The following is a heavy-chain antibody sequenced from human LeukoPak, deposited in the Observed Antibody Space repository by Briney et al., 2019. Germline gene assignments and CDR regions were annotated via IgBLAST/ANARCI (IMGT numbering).Heavy chain of an antibody. CDR2: ISSSSSTI. CDR3: ARHLSGVTGYSYGRGIDY. J-gene: IGHJ4*02. CDR1: GFTFSSYS. V-gene: IGHV3-48*04. Sequence: PGGSLRLSCAASGFTFSSYSMNWVRQAPGKGLEWVSYISSSSSTIYYADSVKGRFTISRDNAKKSLYLQMKSLRAEDTAVYYCARHLSGVTGYSYGRGIDYWGQGTLVTVSS. D-gene: IGHD5-18*01.